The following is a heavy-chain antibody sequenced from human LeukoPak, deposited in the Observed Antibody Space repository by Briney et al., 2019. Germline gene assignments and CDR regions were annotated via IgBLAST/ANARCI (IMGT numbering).Heavy chain of an antibody. V-gene: IGHV1-18*01. D-gene: IGHD6-13*01. J-gene: IGHJ1*01. CDR2: ISAYNGNT. Sequence: ASVKVSCKASGYTFTSYGISWVRQAPGQGLEWMGWISAYNGNTNYAQKLQGRVTMTTDTSTSTAYMELRSLRSDDTAVYYCAREGFVVAAAGHVGYFQHWGQGTLVAVSS. CDR1: GYTFTSYG. CDR3: AREGFVVAAAGHVGYFQH.